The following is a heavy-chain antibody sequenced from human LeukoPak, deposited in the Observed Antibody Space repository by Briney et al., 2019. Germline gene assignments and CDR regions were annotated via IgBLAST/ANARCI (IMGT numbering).Heavy chain of an antibody. J-gene: IGHJ4*02. CDR1: GYTFTSYD. CDR2: MNPNSGNT. CDR3: ARLAYSSGWFPFDY. Sequence: ASVKVSCKASGYTFTSYDINWVRQATGQGLEWMGWMNPNSGNTNYAQKLQGRVTMTTDTSTSTAYMELRSLRSDDTAVYYCARLAYSSGWFPFDYWGQGTLVTVSS. D-gene: IGHD6-19*01. V-gene: IGHV1-18*01.